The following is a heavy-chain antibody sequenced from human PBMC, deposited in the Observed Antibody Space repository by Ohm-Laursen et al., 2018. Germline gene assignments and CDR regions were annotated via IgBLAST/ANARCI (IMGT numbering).Heavy chain of an antibody. CDR1: GFTFSSYW. V-gene: IGHV3-7*03. J-gene: IGHJ4*02. Sequence: SLRLSCAASGFTFSSYWMSWVRQAPGKGPEWVANIKQDGSEKYYVDSVKGRFTISRDNAKNSLYLQMNSLRAEDTGVYYCAKSTSGSGWPFDYWGQGTLVTVSS. CDR3: AKSTSGSGWPFDY. CDR2: IKQDGSEK. D-gene: IGHD6-19*01.